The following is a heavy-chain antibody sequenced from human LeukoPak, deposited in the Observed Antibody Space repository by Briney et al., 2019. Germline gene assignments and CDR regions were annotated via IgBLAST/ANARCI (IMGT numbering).Heavy chain of an antibody. D-gene: IGHD3-9*01. Sequence: PSETLSLTCAVYGGSFSGYYWSWIRQPPGKGLEWIGEINHSGSTNYNPSLKSRVTISVDTSKNQFSLKLSSVTAADTAVYYCARGEYYDILTGYYGPIDYWGQGTLVTVSS. CDR1: GGSFSGYY. CDR2: INHSGST. J-gene: IGHJ4*02. V-gene: IGHV4-34*01. CDR3: ARGEYYDILTGYYGPIDY.